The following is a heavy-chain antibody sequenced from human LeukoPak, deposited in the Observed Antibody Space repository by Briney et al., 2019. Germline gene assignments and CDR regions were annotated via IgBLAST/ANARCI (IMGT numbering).Heavy chain of an antibody. V-gene: IGHV3-23*01. D-gene: IGHD3-9*01. CDR2: ISGSGGST. J-gene: IGHJ4*02. CDR3: AKSTYVDYPCCLDY. CDR1: RFTFSSYA. Sequence: GGSLRLSCVASRFTFSSYAISWVRQAPGKGLEWFSAISGSGGSTYYADSVEGRFTISRDNAKNSLYLQMSSLRAEDMAVYYCAKSTYVDYPCCLDYWGQGTLVTVSS.